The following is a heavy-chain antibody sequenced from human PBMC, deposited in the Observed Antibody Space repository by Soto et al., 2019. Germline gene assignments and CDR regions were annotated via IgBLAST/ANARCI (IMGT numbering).Heavy chain of an antibody. V-gene: IGHV1-18*01. CDR3: ARDGYGDYGY. Sequence: QVQLVQSGAEVKKPGTSVKVSCKASGYTFTSNGISWVRQAPGQGLEWMGWISTYNGNTNYAQKHQGRVTMTRDTSTSIAYMELRDLRSDDTAVYYCARDGYGDYGYWCQGSLVTVSS. D-gene: IGHD4-17*01. J-gene: IGHJ4*02. CDR1: GYTFTSNG. CDR2: ISTYNGNT.